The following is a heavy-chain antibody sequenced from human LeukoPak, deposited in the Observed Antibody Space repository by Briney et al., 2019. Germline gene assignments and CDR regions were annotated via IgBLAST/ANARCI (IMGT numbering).Heavy chain of an antibody. V-gene: IGHV3-13*01. D-gene: IGHD3-10*01. J-gene: IGHJ6*03. Sequence: GGSLRLSCVASGFTFSSSNMHWVRHAIRKGLGWVSAIGTAGDTYYPGSVKGRFTISRENAKNSLYLQMNSLRAGDTAVYYCARGVMVQGYYYYMDVWGKGTTVTVSS. CDR3: ARGVMVQGYYYYMDV. CDR1: GFTFSSSN. CDR2: IGTAGDT.